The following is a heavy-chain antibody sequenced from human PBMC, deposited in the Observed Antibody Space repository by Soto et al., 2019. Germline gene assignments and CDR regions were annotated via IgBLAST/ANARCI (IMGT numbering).Heavy chain of an antibody. V-gene: IGHV3-48*02. Sequence: GESLKISCAASGFTFSSYSMNWVRQAPGKGLEWVSYISSSSSTIYYADSVKGRFTISRDNAKNSLYLQMNSLRDEDTAVYYCASHGSTVTALSDYWGQGTLVTVSS. CDR2: ISSSSSTI. CDR1: GFTFSSYS. J-gene: IGHJ4*02. D-gene: IGHD4-4*01. CDR3: ASHGSTVTALSDY.